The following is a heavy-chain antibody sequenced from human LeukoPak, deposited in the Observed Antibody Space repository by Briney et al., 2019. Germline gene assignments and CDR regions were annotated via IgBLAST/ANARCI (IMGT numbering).Heavy chain of an antibody. J-gene: IGHJ3*02. V-gene: IGHV3-74*01. CDR1: GFIFSNFA. Sequence: GRSLRLSCAASGFIFSNFAMHWVRQAPGKGLVWVSRINSDGSSTSYADSVKGRFTISRDNAKSTLYLQMNSLRAEDTAVYYCAREYGDYGNAFDIWGQGTMVTVSS. CDR3: AREYGDYGNAFDI. D-gene: IGHD4-17*01. CDR2: INSDGSST.